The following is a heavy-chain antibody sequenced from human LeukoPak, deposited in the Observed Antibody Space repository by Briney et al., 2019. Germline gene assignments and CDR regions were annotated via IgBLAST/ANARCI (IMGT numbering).Heavy chain of an antibody. CDR1: GGSISSYY. D-gene: IGHD5-12*01. CDR2: VYTSGST. J-gene: IGHJ6*02. V-gene: IGHV4-4*07. CDR3: ARSLLYSGYDQYYYYGMDV. Sequence: ESSETLSLTCTVSGGSISSYYWSWIRQPAGKGLEWIGRVYTSGSTNYNPSLKSRVTMSVDTSKNQFSLKLSSVTAADTAVYYCARSLLYSGYDQYYYYGMDVWGQGTTVTVSS.